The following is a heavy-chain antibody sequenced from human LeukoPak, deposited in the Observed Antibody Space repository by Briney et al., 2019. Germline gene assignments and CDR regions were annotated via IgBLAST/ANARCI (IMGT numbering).Heavy chain of an antibody. Sequence: SVKVSCKASGGTFSSYAISWVRQAPGQGLEWMGGIIPIFGTADYAQKFQGRVTITADESTSTAYMELSSLRSEDTAVYYCASNWGRLATTDAFDIWGQGTMVTVSS. CDR3: ASNWGRLATTDAFDI. V-gene: IGHV1-69*13. D-gene: IGHD7-27*01. J-gene: IGHJ3*02. CDR2: IIPIFGTA. CDR1: GGTFSSYA.